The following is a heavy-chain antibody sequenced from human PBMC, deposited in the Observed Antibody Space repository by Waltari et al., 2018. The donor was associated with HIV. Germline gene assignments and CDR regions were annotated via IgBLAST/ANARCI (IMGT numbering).Heavy chain of an antibody. J-gene: IGHJ6*02. V-gene: IGHV3-53*01. D-gene: IGHD1-26*01. CDR1: GFTISDNY. CDR2: IYSGGST. Sequence: EVQLVESGGGLIEPGGSLRLSCAASGFTISDNYMSWVRQAPGKGLEWVSVIYSGGSTYYADSVKGRFTISRDNSKNTLSLHMNSLRAEDTAVYYCARDPRSSGYYGMDVWGQGDTVTVSS. CDR3: ARDPRSSGYYGMDV.